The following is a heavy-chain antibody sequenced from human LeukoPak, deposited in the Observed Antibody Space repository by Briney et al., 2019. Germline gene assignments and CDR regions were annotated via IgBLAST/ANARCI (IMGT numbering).Heavy chain of an antibody. V-gene: IGHV3-23*01. D-gene: IGHD3-3*01. J-gene: IGHJ4*02. CDR3: ATDYDFWSGCSYYFDY. Sequence: GGSLRLSCAASGFTFSSYAMSWVRQAPGKGLEWVSAISGSGGSTYYADSVKGRFTISRDNSKNTLYLQMNSLRAEDTAVYYCATDYDFWSGCSYYFDYWGQGTLVTVSS. CDR2: ISGSGGST. CDR1: GFTFSSYA.